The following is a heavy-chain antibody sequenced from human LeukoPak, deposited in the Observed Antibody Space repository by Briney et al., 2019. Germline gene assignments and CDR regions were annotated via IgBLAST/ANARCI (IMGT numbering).Heavy chain of an antibody. D-gene: IGHD6-6*01. V-gene: IGHV4-39*01. CDR3: ARQELEDISSFDY. CDR2: LYYSGST. J-gene: IGHJ4*02. Sequence: SETLSLTCTVSGGSISISSYYWGWFRQPPGNGLVWIGSLYYSGSTYYNPSLKGRVTISVDASNNQFSLTLSSVTAADTGVYFCARQELEDISSFDYSGQGTLVNVSS. CDR1: GGSISISSYY.